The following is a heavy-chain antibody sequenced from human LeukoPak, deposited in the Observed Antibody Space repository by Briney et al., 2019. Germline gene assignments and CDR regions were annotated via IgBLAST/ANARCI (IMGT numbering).Heavy chain of an antibody. V-gene: IGHV4-28*01. J-gene: IGHJ4*02. CDR3: ARIGPILGAAWVDY. Sequence: PSDTLSLACAVSDYSISSNHWWCWIRQPPGKGLEWIGYIFYAGSTYYNPSLKSRVTMSVDTSKNQFSLRLSSVTAVDTAVYYCARIGPILGAAWVDYWGQGTLVSVSS. D-gene: IGHD3-3*02. CDR1: DYSISSNHW. CDR2: IFYAGST.